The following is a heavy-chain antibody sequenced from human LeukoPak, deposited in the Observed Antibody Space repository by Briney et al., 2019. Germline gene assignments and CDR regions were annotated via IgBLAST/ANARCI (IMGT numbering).Heavy chain of an antibody. D-gene: IGHD4-17*01. V-gene: IGHV3-48*01. CDR1: GFTFSNHN. J-gene: IGHJ4*02. CDR2: ISGRGEAI. CDR3: ARDGAVTNGRYFDY. Sequence: GGSLRLSCAASGFTFSNHNMDWVRQAPGKGLEWISYISGRGEAIFYADSVQGRFTISRDNAKNSLYLQMNSLRAEDTAVYYCARDGAVTNGRYFDYWGQGTLVTVSS.